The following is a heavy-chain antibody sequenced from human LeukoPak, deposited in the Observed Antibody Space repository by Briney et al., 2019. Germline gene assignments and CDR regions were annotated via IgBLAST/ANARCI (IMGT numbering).Heavy chain of an antibody. CDR1: GGSISSGGYY. J-gene: IGHJ4*02. CDR2: IYYSGST. D-gene: IGHD4-17*01. CDR3: AGTATTVTTTLDY. Sequence: SETLSLTCTVSGGSISSGGYYWSWIRQHPGKGLEWIGYIYYSGSTYYNPSLKSRVTISVDTSKNQFSLKLSSVTAADTAVYYCAGTATTVTTTLDYWGQGTLVTVSS. V-gene: IGHV4-31*03.